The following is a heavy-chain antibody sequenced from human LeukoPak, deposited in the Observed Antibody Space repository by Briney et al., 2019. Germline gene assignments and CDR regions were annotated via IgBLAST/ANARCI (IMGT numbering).Heavy chain of an antibody. CDR3: ARERPGSLDY. V-gene: IGHV4-34*01. D-gene: IGHD1-1*01. CDR1: GGSFSGYY. Sequence: SKTLSLTCAVYGGSFSGYYWSWIRQPPGKGLEWIGEINHSGSTNYNPSLKSRVTISVDTSKNQFSLKLSSVTAADTAVYYCARERPGSLDYWGQGTLVTVSS. J-gene: IGHJ4*02. CDR2: INHSGST.